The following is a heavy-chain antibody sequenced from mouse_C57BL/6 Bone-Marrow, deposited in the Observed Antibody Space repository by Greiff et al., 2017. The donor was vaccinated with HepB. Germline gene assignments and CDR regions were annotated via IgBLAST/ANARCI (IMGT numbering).Heavy chain of an antibody. Sequence: QVQLQQSGAELVRPGTSVKVSCKASGYSFTNYLIEWVKRRPGQGLEWIGVINPGSGGTNYNEKFKGKATLTADKSSSTAYMQLSSLTSEDSAVYFCARDSSGFDYWGQGTTLTVSS. D-gene: IGHD3-2*02. CDR1: GYSFTNYL. CDR3: ARDSSGFDY. V-gene: IGHV1-54*01. CDR2: INPGSGGT. J-gene: IGHJ2*01.